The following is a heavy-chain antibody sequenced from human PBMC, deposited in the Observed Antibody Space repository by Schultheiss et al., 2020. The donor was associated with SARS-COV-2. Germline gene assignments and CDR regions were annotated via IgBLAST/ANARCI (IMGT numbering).Heavy chain of an antibody. CDR2: ISSSGSTI. D-gene: IGHD6-19*01. CDR3: ARDYRGRAVA. Sequence: GESLKISCAASGFTFSSYAMSWVRQAPGKGLEWVSYISSSGSTIYYADSVKGRFTISRDNAKNSLYLQMNSLRAEDTAVYYCARDYRGRAVAWGQGTLVTVSS. CDR1: GFTFSSYA. J-gene: IGHJ4*02. V-gene: IGHV3-48*04.